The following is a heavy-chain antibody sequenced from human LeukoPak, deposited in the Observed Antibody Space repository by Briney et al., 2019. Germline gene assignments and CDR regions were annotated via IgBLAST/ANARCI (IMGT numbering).Heavy chain of an antibody. Sequence: GRSLRLSCAASGFTFDDYAMHWVRQAPGKGLEGVSGISWNSGSIGYADSVKGRFTISRDNAKNSLYLQMNSLRAEDMALYYCAKGTTRRYCSSTSCSLHFDYWGQGTLVTVSS. J-gene: IGHJ4*02. D-gene: IGHD2-2*01. CDR3: AKGTTRRYCSSTSCSLHFDY. CDR2: ISWNSGSI. V-gene: IGHV3-9*03. CDR1: GFTFDDYA.